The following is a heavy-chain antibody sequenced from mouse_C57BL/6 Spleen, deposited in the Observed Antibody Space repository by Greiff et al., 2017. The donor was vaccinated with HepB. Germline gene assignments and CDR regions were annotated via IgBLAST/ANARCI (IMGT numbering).Heavy chain of an antibody. CDR2: IDPETGGT. V-gene: IGHV1-15*01. CDR1: GYTFTDYD. J-gene: IGHJ4*01. CDR3: TRIGSSGGAMDY. Sequence: QVQLQQSGAELVRPGASVTLSCKASGYTFTDYDMHWVKQTPVHGLEWIGAIDPETGGTAYNQKFKGKAILTADKSSSTAYMELRSLTSEDSAVYYCTRIGSSGGAMDYWGQGTSVTVSS. D-gene: IGHD3-2*02.